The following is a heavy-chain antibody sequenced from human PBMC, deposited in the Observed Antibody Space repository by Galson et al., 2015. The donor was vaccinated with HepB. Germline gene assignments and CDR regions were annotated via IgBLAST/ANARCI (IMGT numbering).Heavy chain of an antibody. Sequence: SLRLSCAASGFTFDDYAMHWVRQAPGKGLEWVSGISWNSGSIGYADSVKGRFTISRDNAKNSLYLQMNSLRAEDTAVYYCASHPYYYALDVWGQGTTVTVSS. CDR2: ISWNSGSI. V-gene: IGHV3-9*01. CDR1: GFTFDDYA. CDR3: ASHPYYYALDV. J-gene: IGHJ6*02.